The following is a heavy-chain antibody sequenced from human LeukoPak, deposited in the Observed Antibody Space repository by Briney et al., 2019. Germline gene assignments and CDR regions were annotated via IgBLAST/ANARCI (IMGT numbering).Heavy chain of an antibody. CDR2: ISYDGSNK. D-gene: IGHD5-12*01. J-gene: IGHJ4*02. CDR1: GFTFSSYA. CDR3: ARGGRSYSGYDLGLCFDY. V-gene: IGHV3-30*14. Sequence: GGSLRLSCAASGFTFSSYAMHWVRQAPGKGLEWVAVISYDGSNKYYADSVKGRFTISRDNSKNTLYLQMNSLRAEDTAVYYCARGGRSYSGYDLGLCFDYWGQGTLVTVSS.